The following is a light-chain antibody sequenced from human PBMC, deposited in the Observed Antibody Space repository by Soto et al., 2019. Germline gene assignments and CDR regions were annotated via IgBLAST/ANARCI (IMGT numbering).Light chain of an antibody. Sequence: QSVLTHPPSVSAAAGQKFTISCSGSSSNIGGNSVSWYQQLPGTAPKLLIYDDNKRPSGIPDRFSGSKSGTSATLGITGFQTGDEADYYCGSWDSSLSAYVFGTGTKVTV. CDR2: DDN. CDR3: GSWDSSLSAYV. CDR1: SSNIGGNS. V-gene: IGLV1-51*01. J-gene: IGLJ1*01.